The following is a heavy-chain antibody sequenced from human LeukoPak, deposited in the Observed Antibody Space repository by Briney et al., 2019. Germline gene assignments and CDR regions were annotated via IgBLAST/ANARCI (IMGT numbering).Heavy chain of an antibody. CDR2: ISAYNGNT. V-gene: IGHV1-18*01. J-gene: IGHJ4*02. CDR3: ARFWSDEVVVAGSALDLYFDY. D-gene: IGHD2-15*01. CDR1: GYTFTSYG. Sequence: ASVKVSCKASGYTFTSYGISWVRQAPGQGLEWMGWISAYNGNTNYAQKLQGGVTMTTDTSTSTAYMELRSLRSDDTAVYYCARFWSDEVVVAGSALDLYFDYWGQGTLVTVSS.